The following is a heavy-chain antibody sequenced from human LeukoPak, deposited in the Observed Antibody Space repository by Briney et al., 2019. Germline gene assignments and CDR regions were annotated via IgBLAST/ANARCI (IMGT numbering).Heavy chain of an antibody. Sequence: GRSLRLSCAASGFTFSSYAMHWVRQAPGKGLEWVAVISYDGSNKYYADSVKGRFTISRDNSKNTLYLQMNSLRAEDTAVYYCARDRWEHIVVVTTNYYYYGMDVWGQGTTVTVSS. CDR3: ARDRWEHIVVVTTNYYYYGMDV. D-gene: IGHD2-21*02. V-gene: IGHV3-30-3*01. J-gene: IGHJ6*02. CDR2: ISYDGSNK. CDR1: GFTFSSYA.